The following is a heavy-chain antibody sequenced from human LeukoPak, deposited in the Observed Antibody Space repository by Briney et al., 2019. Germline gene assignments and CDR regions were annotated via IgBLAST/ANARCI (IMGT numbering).Heavy chain of an antibody. V-gene: IGHV3-53*01. CDR3: ASPKSLLYPWAFDY. CDR1: GFTFSNAW. CDR2: IS. Sequence: GGSLRLSCAASGFTFSNAWMSWVRQAPGKGLEWVSVISVKGRFTISRDNSKNTLYLQMNSLRAEDTAVYYCASPKSLLYPWAFDYWGQGTLVTVSS. D-gene: IGHD2-2*02. J-gene: IGHJ4*02.